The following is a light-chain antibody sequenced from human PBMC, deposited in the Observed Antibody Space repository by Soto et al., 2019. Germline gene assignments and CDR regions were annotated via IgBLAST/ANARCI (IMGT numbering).Light chain of an antibody. V-gene: IGLV2-14*01. Sequence: QSVLTQPASVSGSPGQSITISCTGTSSDVGAYNYVSWFQQHPGKAPKLMIYEVSNRPSGISSRFSGSKSGNTASLTISGLQAEDDADYYCSSYTSTSTLVFGGGTKVTV. CDR1: SSDVGAYNY. CDR2: EVS. J-gene: IGLJ2*01. CDR3: SSYTSTSTLV.